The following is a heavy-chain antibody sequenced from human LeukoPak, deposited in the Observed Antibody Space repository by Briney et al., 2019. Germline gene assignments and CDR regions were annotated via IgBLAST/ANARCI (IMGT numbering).Heavy chain of an antibody. CDR2: IIPMFGTA. CDR1: GGTFSSYV. Sequence: SVKVSCKASGGTFSSYVISWVRQAPGQGLEWMGGIIPMFGTANYAEKFQGRVTITADESTSTAYMELSSLRSEDTAVYYCARGLYYDFWSGYPRENYYYMDVWGKGTTVTVSS. D-gene: IGHD3-3*01. J-gene: IGHJ6*03. V-gene: IGHV1-69*01. CDR3: ARGLYYDFWSGYPRENYYYMDV.